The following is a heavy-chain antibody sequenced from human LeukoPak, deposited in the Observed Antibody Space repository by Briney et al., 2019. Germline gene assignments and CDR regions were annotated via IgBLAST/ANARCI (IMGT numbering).Heavy chain of an antibody. CDR3: ARLGYNYGYGFDY. CDR1: GGSISSGGYS. D-gene: IGHD5-18*01. V-gene: IGHV4-30-2*03. CDR2: IYHSGST. J-gene: IGHJ4*02. Sequence: SQTLSLTCAVSGGSISSGGYSWSWIRQPPGKGLEWIGYIYHSGSTYYNPSLKSRVTISVDTSKNQFSLKLSSVTAADTAVYYCARLGYNYGYGFDYWGQGTLVTVSS.